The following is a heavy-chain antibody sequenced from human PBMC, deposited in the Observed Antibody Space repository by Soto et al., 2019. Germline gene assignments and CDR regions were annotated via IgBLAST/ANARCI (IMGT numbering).Heavy chain of an antibody. Sequence: GSLRLSCAASVFTFSSYAMSWVRQAPGKGLEWVSAISGSGGSTYYADSVKGRFTISRDNSKNTLYLQMNSLRAEDTAVYYCAKAANYYDSSGYYPGYWGQGTLVTVSS. CDR2: ISGSGGST. V-gene: IGHV3-23*01. CDR3: AKAANYYDSSGYYPGY. CDR1: VFTFSSYA. J-gene: IGHJ4*02. D-gene: IGHD3-22*01.